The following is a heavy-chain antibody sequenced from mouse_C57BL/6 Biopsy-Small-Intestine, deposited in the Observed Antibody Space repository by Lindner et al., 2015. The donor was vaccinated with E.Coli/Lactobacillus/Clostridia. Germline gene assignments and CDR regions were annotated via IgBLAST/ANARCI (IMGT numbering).Heavy chain of an antibody. J-gene: IGHJ2*01. CDR1: GFNIKDDY. V-gene: IGHV14-4*01. CDR2: IDPENGDT. Sequence: VQLQESGAELVRPGASVKLSCTASGFNIKDDYMHWVKQRPEQGLEWIGWIDPENGDTEYASKFQGKATITADTSSNTAYLQLSSLTSEDTAVYYCAREAYYGSSWVAYWGQGTTLTVSS. D-gene: IGHD1-1*01. CDR3: AREAYYGSSWVAY.